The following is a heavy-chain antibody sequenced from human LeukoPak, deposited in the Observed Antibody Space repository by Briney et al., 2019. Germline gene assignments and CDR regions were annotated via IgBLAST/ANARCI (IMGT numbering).Heavy chain of an antibody. D-gene: IGHD2-2*01. V-gene: IGHV4-34*01. CDR3: ARGRVVPAAHSITDYGMDV. J-gene: IGHJ6*02. CDR1: GGSFSGYY. Sequence: SETLSLTCAVYGGSFSGYYWRWIRQPPGKGLEWIGEINHSGSTNYNPSLKSRVTISVDTSKNQFSLKLSSVTAADTAVYYCARGRVVPAAHSITDYGMDVWGQGTTVTVSS. CDR2: INHSGST.